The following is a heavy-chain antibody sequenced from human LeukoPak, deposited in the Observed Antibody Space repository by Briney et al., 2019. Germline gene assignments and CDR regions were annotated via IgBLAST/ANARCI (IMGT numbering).Heavy chain of an antibody. V-gene: IGHV3-21*01. J-gene: IGHJ4*02. CDR2: ISGSSSYI. CDR1: GFTFSSYS. Sequence: GGSLRLSCAAYGFTFSSYSMNWVRQAPGKGLEWVSSISGSSSYIYYADSVKGRFTISRDNAKNSLYLQMNSLRAEDTAIYYCVRGPPLGYWGQGTLVTVSS. D-gene: IGHD3-16*01. CDR3: VRGPPLGY.